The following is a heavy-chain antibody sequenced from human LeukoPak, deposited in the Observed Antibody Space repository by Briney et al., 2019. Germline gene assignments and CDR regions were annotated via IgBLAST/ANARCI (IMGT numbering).Heavy chain of an antibody. CDR2: IYYSGST. J-gene: IGHJ4*02. CDR1: GGSISSYY. CDR3: ARAANNGYGYVY. D-gene: IGHD5-18*01. Sequence: PSETLSLTCTVSGGSISSYYWSWIRQPPGKGLEWIGYIYYSGSTNYNPSLKSRVTISVDTSKNQFSLKLSSVTAADTAVYYCARAANNGYGYVYWGQGTLVTVSS. V-gene: IGHV4-59*12.